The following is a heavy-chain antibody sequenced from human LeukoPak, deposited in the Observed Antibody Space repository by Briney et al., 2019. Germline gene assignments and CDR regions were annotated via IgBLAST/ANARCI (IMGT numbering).Heavy chain of an antibody. Sequence: GRSLRLSCAASGFTFSSYAMHWVRQAPGKGLEWVAVISYDGSNKYYADSVKGRFTISRDNSKNTLYLQMNSLRAEDTAVYYCARDNWFTPRGFYYYYYYYMDVWGKGTTVTISS. CDR3: ARDNWFTPRGFYYYYYYYMDV. J-gene: IGHJ6*03. V-gene: IGHV3-30*04. D-gene: IGHD1-20*01. CDR1: GFTFSSYA. CDR2: ISYDGSNK.